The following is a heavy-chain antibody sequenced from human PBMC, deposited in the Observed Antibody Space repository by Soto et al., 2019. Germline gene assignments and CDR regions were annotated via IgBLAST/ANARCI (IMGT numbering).Heavy chain of an antibody. Sequence: EVQLVESVGGLVQPGGSLRLSCSASGFTFRNYDMHWVRQGPGKVLEWVSGISAAGDPDYADSVEGRFTISRENAQNSFFLQMTSLRVADTAVYYCARTCRDLYGLHVWGKGTTVIVSS. CDR3: ARTCRDLYGLHV. J-gene: IGHJ6*04. V-gene: IGHV3-13*05. CDR1: GFTFRNYD. CDR2: ISAAGDP.